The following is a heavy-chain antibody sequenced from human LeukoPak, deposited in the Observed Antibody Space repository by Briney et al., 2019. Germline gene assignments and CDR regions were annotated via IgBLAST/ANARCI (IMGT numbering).Heavy chain of an antibody. CDR2: IGNSGSNT. CDR1: GFTFSNYA. Sequence: GGSLRLSCAASGFTFSNYAMNWVRQAPGKGLEWVSTIGNSGSNTYYADSVKGRFTISRDNSKNTLYLQMNYLRAEDTAIYYCAKRKLAIAAAGTDAFDIWGQGTMVTVSS. V-gene: IGHV3-23*01. J-gene: IGHJ3*02. D-gene: IGHD6-13*01. CDR3: AKRKLAIAAAGTDAFDI.